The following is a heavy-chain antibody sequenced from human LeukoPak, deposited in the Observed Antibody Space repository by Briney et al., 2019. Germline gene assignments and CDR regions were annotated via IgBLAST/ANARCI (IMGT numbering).Heavy chain of an antibody. V-gene: IGHV4-61*02. CDR2: IYTSGST. Sequence: SETLSLTCTVSGGSISSGSYYWSWIRQPAGKGLEWIGRIYTSGSTNYNPSLKGRVTISVDTSKNQFSLKLSSVTAADTAVYYCARDQEGWFDPWGQGTLVTVSS. CDR1: GGSISSGSYY. J-gene: IGHJ5*02. CDR3: ARDQEGWFDP.